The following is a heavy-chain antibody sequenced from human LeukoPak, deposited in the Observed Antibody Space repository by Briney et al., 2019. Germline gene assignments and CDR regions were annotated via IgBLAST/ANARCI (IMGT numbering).Heavy chain of an antibody. D-gene: IGHD2-21*02. J-gene: IGHJ4*02. CDR1: GYSFTSYW. CDR2: IYPGDSDT. V-gene: IGHV5-51*01. Sequence: GESLKISCKGSGYSFTSYWIGWVRQMLGKGLEWMGIIYPGDSDTRYSPSFQGQVTISADKSISTAYLQWSSLKASDTAMYYCARRSYCGGDCYSFDYWGQGTLVTVSS. CDR3: ARRSYCGGDCYSFDY.